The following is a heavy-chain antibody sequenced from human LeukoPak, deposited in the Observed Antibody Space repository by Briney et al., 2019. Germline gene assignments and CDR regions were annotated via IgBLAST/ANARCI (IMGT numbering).Heavy chain of an antibody. Sequence: GGSLRLSCAASGFGFSNYWMSWVRQSPGKGLEWVANMNEDGSEKNYVDSVKGRFTISRDNAQDSLYLQMNSLRAEDTAVYYCARDRGYSNFDYWGQGTLLTVSS. J-gene: IGHJ4*02. D-gene: IGHD4-11*01. V-gene: IGHV3-7*01. CDR3: ARDRGYSNFDY. CDR1: GFGFSNYW. CDR2: MNEDGSEK.